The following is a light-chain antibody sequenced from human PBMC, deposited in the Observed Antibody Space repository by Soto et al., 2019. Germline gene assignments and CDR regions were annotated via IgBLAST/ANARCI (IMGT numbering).Light chain of an antibody. CDR1: QSVSSNY. V-gene: IGKV3D-20*02. Sequence: EIVLTQSPGTLYLSPGERATLSCRASQSVSSNYLAWYQQKRGQAPRLLIYAASARATGIPDRFSGSGSGTDFTLTISSLEPEDFAVYYCQQRNNWPWTFGQGTYVEIK. J-gene: IGKJ1*01. CDR2: AAS. CDR3: QQRNNWPWT.